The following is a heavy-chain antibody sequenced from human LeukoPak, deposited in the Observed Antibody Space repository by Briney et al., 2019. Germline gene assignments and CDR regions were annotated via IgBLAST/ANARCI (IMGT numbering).Heavy chain of an antibody. CDR2: INHSGST. D-gene: IGHD3-10*01. Sequence: PSETLSLTCTVSGGSISSSSYYWSWIRQPPGKGLEWIGEINHSGSTNYNPSLKSRVTISVDTSKNQFSLKLSSVTAADTAVYYCARGRGAPDYWGQGTLVTVSS. V-gene: IGHV4-39*07. CDR1: GGSISSSSYY. J-gene: IGHJ4*02. CDR3: ARGRGAPDY.